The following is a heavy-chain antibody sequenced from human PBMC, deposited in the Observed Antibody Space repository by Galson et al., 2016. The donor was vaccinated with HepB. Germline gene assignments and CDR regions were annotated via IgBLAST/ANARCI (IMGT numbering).Heavy chain of an antibody. J-gene: IGHJ4*02. V-gene: IGHV3-30-3*01. CDR3: SREGPDSDGYYEGLADY. D-gene: IGHD3-22*01. CDR2: ISYDGNNK. CDR1: GFTFSNYA. Sequence: SLRLSCAASGFTFSNYAMHWVRQAPGRGLEWVAVISYDGNNKYYADSVKGRFTISRDNSKNALYLQMNSLRPEDTAVFYCSREGPDSDGYYEGLADYWGQGTLVTVSS.